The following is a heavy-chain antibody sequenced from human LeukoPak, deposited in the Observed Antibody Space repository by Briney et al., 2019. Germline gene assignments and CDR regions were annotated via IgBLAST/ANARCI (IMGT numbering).Heavy chain of an antibody. CDR3: AKDRCSNGVGCYYYYMDV. D-gene: IGHD2-8*01. Sequence: PGGSLRLSCAASRFTFSSYGMHCVRQAPGKGLEWVAYIQYDGSNAQYADSVKGRFSISRDSSKNILYLQMNSLRAEDTAVYYCAKDRCSNGVGCYYYYMDVWGKGTTVTISS. CDR2: IQYDGSNA. V-gene: IGHV3-30*02. J-gene: IGHJ6*03. CDR1: RFTFSSYG.